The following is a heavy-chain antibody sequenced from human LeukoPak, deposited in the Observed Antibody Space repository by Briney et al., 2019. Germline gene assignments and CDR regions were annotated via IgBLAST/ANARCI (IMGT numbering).Heavy chain of an antibody. CDR3: ASLTRSLLWFGELNGSDI. CDR1: GGSISSSSYY. V-gene: IGHV4-39*01. CDR2: IHYSGST. D-gene: IGHD3-10*01. Sequence: SETLSLTCTVSGGSISSSSYYWGWVRQPPGKGLEWIGSIHYSGSTYYNPSLKSRGTISVDTSKNPFSLRLSSATAADTAVYYCASLTRSLLWFGELNGSDIWGQGTMVTASS. J-gene: IGHJ3*02.